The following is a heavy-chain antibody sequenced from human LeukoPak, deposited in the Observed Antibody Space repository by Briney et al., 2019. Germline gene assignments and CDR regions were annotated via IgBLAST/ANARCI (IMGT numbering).Heavy chain of an antibody. D-gene: IGHD6-6*01. CDR3: ARFEYSSSSGY. CDR1: GFTFSSYA. Sequence: GGSLRLSCAASGFTFSSYAMHWVRQAPGKGLEWVALISYDGSNKYYADSVKGQFTISRDNSKNTLYLQMNSLRAEDTAVYYCARFEYSSSSGYWGQGTLVTVSS. V-gene: IGHV3-30-3*01. J-gene: IGHJ4*02. CDR2: ISYDGSNK.